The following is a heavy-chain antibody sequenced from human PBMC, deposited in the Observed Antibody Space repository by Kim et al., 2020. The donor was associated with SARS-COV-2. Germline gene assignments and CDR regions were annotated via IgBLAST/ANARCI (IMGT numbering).Heavy chain of an antibody. J-gene: IGHJ4*02. CDR3: TTVSMR. V-gene: IGHV3-15*01. CDR2: IKSKSGGGTA. D-gene: IGHD2-2*01. Sequence: GGSLRLSCAVSGITFSNDWINWVRQAPGKGLEWVGRIKSKSGGGTADHAAPVRDRFAISRDDSKNTLDLLMNSLRTDDSAVYYCTTVSMRWGQGTLVTVS. CDR1: GITFSNDW.